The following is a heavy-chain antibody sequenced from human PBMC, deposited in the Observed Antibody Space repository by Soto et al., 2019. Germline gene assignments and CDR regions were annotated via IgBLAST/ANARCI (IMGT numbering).Heavy chain of an antibody. D-gene: IGHD3-16*02. CDR1: GYTFTSYD. CDR3: AGSTYYDYIWGSYRYTGFDY. J-gene: IGHJ4*02. Sequence: QVQLVQSGAEVKKPGASVKVSCKASGYTFTSYDINWVRQATGQGLEWMGRMNPNSGNTGYAQKFQGRVTMTRNTSISTAYMELSSLRSEDTAVYYCAGSTYYDYIWGSYRYTGFDYWGQGTLVTVSS. V-gene: IGHV1-8*01. CDR2: MNPNSGNT.